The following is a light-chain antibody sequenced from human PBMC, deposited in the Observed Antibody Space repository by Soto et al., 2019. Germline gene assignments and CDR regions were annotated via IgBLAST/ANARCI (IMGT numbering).Light chain of an antibody. V-gene: IGLV1-40*01. CDR3: QSYDSSLSAL. J-gene: IGLJ3*02. Sequence: SVLTQPPSVSGAPGQRVTISCTGSSSNIGAGYDVHWYQQLPGTAPKLLIYGNSNRPSGVPDRFSGSKSGTSASLAITGLQAEDEADYYRQSYDSSLSALFGGGTKLTVL. CDR1: SSNIGAGYD. CDR2: GNS.